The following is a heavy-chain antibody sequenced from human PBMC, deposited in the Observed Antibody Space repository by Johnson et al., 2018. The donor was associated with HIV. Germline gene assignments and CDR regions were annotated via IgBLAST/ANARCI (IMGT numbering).Heavy chain of an antibody. CDR1: GFTFSGYD. V-gene: IGHV3-13*01. J-gene: IGHJ3*02. CDR2: IGTAGDT. Sequence: VQLVESGGGLVQPGGSLRLSCAASGFTFSGYDMHWVRQATGKGLEWVSAIGTAGDTYYPGSVKGRFTISRDNSKNTLYLQMNSLRAEDTAVYYCANIAVVYAFDIWGQGTMVTVSS. CDR3: ANIAVVYAFDI. D-gene: IGHD6-19*01.